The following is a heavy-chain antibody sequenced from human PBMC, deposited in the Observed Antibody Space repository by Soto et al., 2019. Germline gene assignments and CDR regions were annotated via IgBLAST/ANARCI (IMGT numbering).Heavy chain of an antibody. J-gene: IGHJ3*02. Sequence: QVQLVQSGAEVKKPGSSVKVSCKASGGTFSSYAISWVRQAPGQGLEWMGGIIPIFGTANYAQNFQGRVTITADESTNTAYMELSSLRCEDTAVYYCARDREGSGSHRGANDAFDIWGQGTMVTVSS. D-gene: IGHD3-10*01. CDR1: GGTFSSYA. CDR2: IIPIFGTA. V-gene: IGHV1-69*01. CDR3: ARDREGSGSHRGANDAFDI.